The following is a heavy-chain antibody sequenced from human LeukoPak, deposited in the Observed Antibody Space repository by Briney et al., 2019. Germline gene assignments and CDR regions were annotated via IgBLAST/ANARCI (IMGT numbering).Heavy chain of an antibody. J-gene: IGHJ4*02. CDR2: TYTSGST. CDR3: ASGSSGWYERFDY. D-gene: IGHD6-19*01. Sequence: SETLSLTCTVSGGSISSYYWSWIRQPPGKGLEWIGYTYTSGSTNYNPSLKSRVTISVDTSKNQFPLKLSSVTAADTAVYYCASGSSGWYERFDYWGQGTLVTVSS. CDR1: GGSISSYY. V-gene: IGHV4-4*09.